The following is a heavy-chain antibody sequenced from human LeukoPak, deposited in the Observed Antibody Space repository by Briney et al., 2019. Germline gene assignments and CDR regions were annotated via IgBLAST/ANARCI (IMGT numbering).Heavy chain of an antibody. V-gene: IGHV4-59*01. J-gene: IGHJ5*02. D-gene: IGHD3-10*01. CDR1: GGSISSYY. Sequence: KPSETLSLTCTVSGGSISSYYWNWIRQPPGKGLEWIGYIYYSGSTNYNPSLKSRVTISVDTSKNQFSLKLSSVTAADTAVYYCARVRGVISGKNNWFDPWGQGTLVTVSS. CDR2: IYYSGST. CDR3: ARVRGVISGKNNWFDP.